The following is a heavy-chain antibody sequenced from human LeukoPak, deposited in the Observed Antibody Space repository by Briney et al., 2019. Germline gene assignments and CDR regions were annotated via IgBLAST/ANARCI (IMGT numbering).Heavy chain of an antibody. Sequence: GESLKISCKGSGYSFTSYWIGWVRQMPGKGLEWMGIIYPGDSDTRYSPSFQGQVSISADKSISTAYLQWSSLKASDTAMYYCARVGPRLVAATPYSYYYYYYGMDVWGQGTTVTVSS. J-gene: IGHJ6*02. CDR3: ARVGPRLVAATPYSYYYYYYGMDV. V-gene: IGHV5-51*01. CDR2: IYPGDSDT. D-gene: IGHD2-15*01. CDR1: GYSFTSYW.